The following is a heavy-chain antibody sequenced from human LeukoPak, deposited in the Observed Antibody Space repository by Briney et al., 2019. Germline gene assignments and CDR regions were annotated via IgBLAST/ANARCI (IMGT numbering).Heavy chain of an antibody. J-gene: IGHJ4*02. V-gene: IGHV3-23*01. CDR2: ISNSGSGT. CDR3: AANWNGDY. Sequence: GSLRLSCAASGFTFNNYAMIWVRQAPGKGLEWVSAISNSGSGTYYADSVKGRFTISRDNSMNTLDLQMNSPRVEDTAVYYCAANWNGDYWGQGTLVTVSS. D-gene: IGHD1-20*01. CDR1: GFTFNNYA.